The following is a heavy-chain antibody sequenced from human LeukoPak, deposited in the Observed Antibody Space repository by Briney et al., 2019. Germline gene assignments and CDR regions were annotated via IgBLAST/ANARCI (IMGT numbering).Heavy chain of an antibody. D-gene: IGHD4-17*01. J-gene: IGHJ6*02. Sequence: ASVKVSCKASGYTFTGYYMHWVRQAPGQGLEWMGWINPNSGGTNYAQKFQGRVTMTRDTSISTAYMELSRLRSDDAAVYYCARTIDVTTNYGMDVWGQGTTVTVSS. V-gene: IGHV1-2*02. CDR2: INPNSGGT. CDR1: GYTFTGYY. CDR3: ARTIDVTTNYGMDV.